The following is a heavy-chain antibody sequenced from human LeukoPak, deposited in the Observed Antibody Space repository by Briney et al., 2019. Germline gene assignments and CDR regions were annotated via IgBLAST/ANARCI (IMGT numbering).Heavy chain of an antibody. CDR3: ARDPRVAAAGTLGY. V-gene: IGHV3-66*01. CDR2: IYSGGST. J-gene: IGHJ4*02. D-gene: IGHD6-13*01. CDR1: GFTVSSNY. Sequence: GGSLRLSCAASGFTVSSNYMSWVRQAPGKGLEWVSVIYSGGSTYYADSVRGRFTISRDNSKNTLYLQMNSLKAEDTAVYYCARDPRVAAAGTLGYWGQGTLVTVSS.